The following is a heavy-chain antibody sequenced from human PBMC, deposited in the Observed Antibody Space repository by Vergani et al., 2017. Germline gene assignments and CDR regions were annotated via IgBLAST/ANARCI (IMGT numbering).Heavy chain of an antibody. V-gene: IGHV4-34*01. CDR2: INHSGST. D-gene: IGHD3-22*01. Sequence: QVQLQQWGAGLLKPSETLSLTCAVYGGSFSGYYWSWIRQPPGKGLEWIGEINHSGSTNYNPSLKSRVTISVDTSKNQFSLKLRSVTAAETAVYYCARAYYDSSGYSYYFDYWGQGTLVTVSS. CDR3: ARAYYDSSGYSYYFDY. J-gene: IGHJ4*02. CDR1: GGSFSGYY.